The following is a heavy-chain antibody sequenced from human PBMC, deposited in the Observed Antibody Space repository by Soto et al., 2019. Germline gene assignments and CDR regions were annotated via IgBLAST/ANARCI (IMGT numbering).Heavy chain of an antibody. V-gene: IGHV4-31*03. CDR3: ARQGYSGSHRPFEH. CDR1: GDSITSGVHY. Sequence: PSETLSLTCTVSGDSITSGVHYWSWIRQLPGKGLEWIGYIFYSGPTYYNPSLKSRVTISVDKSITTAYLQWSSLKASDTAMYYCARQGYSGSHRPFEHWGQGTLVTVSS. CDR2: IFYSGPT. J-gene: IGHJ4*02. D-gene: IGHD1-26*01.